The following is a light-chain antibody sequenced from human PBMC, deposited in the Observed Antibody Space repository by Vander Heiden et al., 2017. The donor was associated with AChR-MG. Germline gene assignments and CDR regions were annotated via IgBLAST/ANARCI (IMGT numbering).Light chain of an antibody. CDR2: AAS. J-gene: IGKJ1*01. CDR1: QSIGSY. Sequence: DIQMTQYPSSLSASLGDRVTITCRASQSIGSYLNWYQQNPGKAPKLLSYAASRLQSGVPSKFSGSGSGTDFTLTISSLQPEDFATYYCQQWDSNPRTFGQGTKVEIK. CDR3: QQWDSNPRT. V-gene: IGKV1-39*01.